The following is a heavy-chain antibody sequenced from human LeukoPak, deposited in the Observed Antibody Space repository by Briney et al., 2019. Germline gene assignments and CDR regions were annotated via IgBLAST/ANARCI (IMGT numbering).Heavy chain of an antibody. Sequence: PGRSLRLSCAASGFTFSSYGMHWVRQAPGKGLEWVAVISYDGSNKYYADSVKVRFTISRANSTTTLYLQMNSLRAGDSAVFYCAKGIGDVVVVAATDGCFDIWGQGTMVTVSS. D-gene: IGHD2-15*01. V-gene: IGHV3-30*18. CDR3: AKGIGDVVVVAATDGCFDI. J-gene: IGHJ3*02. CDR1: GFTFSSYG. CDR2: ISYDGSNK.